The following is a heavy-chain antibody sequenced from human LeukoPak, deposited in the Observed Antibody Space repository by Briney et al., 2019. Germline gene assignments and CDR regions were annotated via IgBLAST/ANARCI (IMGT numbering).Heavy chain of an antibody. CDR1: GYTFTNYD. D-gene: IGHD6-19*01. Sequence: ASVTDSFKASGYTFTNYDINWVRPATGQGLAWMGWMNPNSGNTGYTQKFQGRVTMTRNTSISTAYIELSSLRSEDTAGYYCARVGWTEAPFEPWGEGTLVTVSS. V-gene: IGHV1-8*01. CDR2: MNPNSGNT. J-gene: IGHJ5*02. CDR3: ARVGWTEAPFEP.